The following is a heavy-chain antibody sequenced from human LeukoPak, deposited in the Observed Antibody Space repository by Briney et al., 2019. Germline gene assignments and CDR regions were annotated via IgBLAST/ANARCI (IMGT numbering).Heavy chain of an antibody. J-gene: IGHJ4*02. D-gene: IGHD3-10*01. V-gene: IGHV3-23*01. CDR2: ISGSGGST. CDR3: AKAVGAYYYGSGSSN. CDR1: GFNLSNYA. Sequence: GALRLSCAALGFNLSNYAISWGRQASRKGVEGGSGISGSGGSTYYADSVKGRFTISRDNSKNTLYLQMNSLRAEDTAVYYCAKAVGAYYYGSGSSNWGQGTLVTVSS.